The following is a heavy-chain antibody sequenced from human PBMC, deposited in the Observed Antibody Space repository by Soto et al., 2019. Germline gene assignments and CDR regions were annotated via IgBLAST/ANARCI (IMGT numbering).Heavy chain of an antibody. CDR3: AKVITIFYAFDI. Sequence: EVQLLESGGGLVQPGGSLRLSCAASGFTFSSYAMSWVRQAPGKGLEWVSAISGSGGSTYYADSVKGRFTISRDNSKNTLYLQRNSLRAEDTAVYYCAKVITIFYAFDIWGQGTMVTVSS. D-gene: IGHD3-9*01. V-gene: IGHV3-23*01. CDR2: ISGSGGST. J-gene: IGHJ3*02. CDR1: GFTFSSYA.